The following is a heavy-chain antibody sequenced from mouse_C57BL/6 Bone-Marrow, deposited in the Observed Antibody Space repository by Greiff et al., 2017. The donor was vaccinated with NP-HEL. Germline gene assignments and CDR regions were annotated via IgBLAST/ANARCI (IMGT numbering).Heavy chain of an antibody. CDR3: ARGKYSNYDGLGY. CDR1: GYTFTSYG. V-gene: IGHV1-81*01. J-gene: IGHJ2*01. Sequence: QVQLKQSGAELARPGASVKLSCKASGYTFTSYGISWVKQRTGQGLEWIGEIYPRSGNTYYNEKFKGKATLTADKSSSTAYMEIRSLTSEDSAVYFCARGKYSNYDGLGYWGQGTTLTVSS. D-gene: IGHD2-5*01. CDR2: IYPRSGNT.